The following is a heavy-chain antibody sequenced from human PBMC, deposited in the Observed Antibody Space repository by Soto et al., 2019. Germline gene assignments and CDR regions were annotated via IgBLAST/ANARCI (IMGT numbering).Heavy chain of an antibody. CDR1: GFTFSSYS. V-gene: IGHV3-48*02. Sequence: GGSLRLSCEASGFTFSSYSMNWIRQAPGKGLEWVSYISSSSDTIHYADSVRGRFTLSRDNARNSLYLQMNSLRDDDTAVYYCARDKAERYCHGTYCYSPLDYWGQGILVTVYS. CDR3: ARDKAERYCHGTYCYSPLDY. CDR2: ISSSSDTI. D-gene: IGHD2-2*02. J-gene: IGHJ4*02.